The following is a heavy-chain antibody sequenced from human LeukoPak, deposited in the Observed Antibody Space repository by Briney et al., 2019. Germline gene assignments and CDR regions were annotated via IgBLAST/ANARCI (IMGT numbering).Heavy chain of an antibody. CDR3: ASGSEEDIVVVPAAPRDYYYMDV. Sequence: ASVKVSCKASGYTFTSYGISWVRQAPGQGLEWMGWISAYNGNANYAQKLQGRVTITADESTSTAYMELSSLRSEDTAVYYCASGSEEDIVVVPAAPRDYYYMDVWGKGTTVTVSS. CDR1: GYTFTSYG. V-gene: IGHV1-18*01. J-gene: IGHJ6*03. CDR2: ISAYNGNA. D-gene: IGHD2-2*01.